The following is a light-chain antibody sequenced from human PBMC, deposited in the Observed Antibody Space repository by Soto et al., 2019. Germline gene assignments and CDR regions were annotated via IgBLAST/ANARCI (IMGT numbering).Light chain of an antibody. CDR3: QQHNNWPWT. Sequence: EIVMTQSPATLTVSPGGRATLSCRASQSISGALAWYQQKPGQAPRLLIYGASTRATSFPARFSGSGSGTDFTLTISSLQSEDFAVYYCQQHNNWPWTFGQGTKVEIK. J-gene: IGKJ1*01. CDR1: QSISGA. V-gene: IGKV3-15*01. CDR2: GAS.